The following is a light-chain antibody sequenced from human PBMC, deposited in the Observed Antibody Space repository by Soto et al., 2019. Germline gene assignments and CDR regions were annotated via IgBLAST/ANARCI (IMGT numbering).Light chain of an antibody. J-gene: IGKJ1*01. CDR1: QSVSSNY. CDR2: GAS. Sequence: EVMLTQSPGTLSLSPGKRATLSCRASQSVSSNYLAWYQQKSGQAPRLLIYGASNRATGIPDRFSGSGSGTDLTLTIRRLEPEDFAVYYCQQYDTSPRTFGQGTKVEFK. V-gene: IGKV3-20*01. CDR3: QQYDTSPRT.